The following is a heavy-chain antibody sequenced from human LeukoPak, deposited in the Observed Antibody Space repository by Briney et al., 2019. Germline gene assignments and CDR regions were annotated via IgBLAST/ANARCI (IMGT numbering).Heavy chain of an antibody. J-gene: IGHJ5*02. CDR2: IIPIFGTA. Sequence: SVKVSCKASGGTFSSYAISWVRQAPGQGLEWMGGIIPIFGTANYAQKFQGRDTITADESTSTAYMELSSLRSEDTAVYYCARGGSSYYDFWSGYPKPSNWFDPWGQGTLVTVSS. CDR1: GGTFSSYA. CDR3: ARGGSSYYDFWSGYPKPSNWFDP. D-gene: IGHD3-3*01. V-gene: IGHV1-69*01.